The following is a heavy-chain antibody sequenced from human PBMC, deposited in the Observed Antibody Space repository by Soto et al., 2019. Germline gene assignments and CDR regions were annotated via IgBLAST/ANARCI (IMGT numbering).Heavy chain of an antibody. CDR3: ARDTAFVASGFLDP. J-gene: IGHJ5*02. CDR2: ISSSSSYI. V-gene: IGHV3-21*04. Sequence: LRLSCAASGFTFSSYSMNWVRQAPGKGLEWVSSISSSSSYIYYADSVKGRFTISRDNAKNSLYLHMNSLRVEDTAVYYCARDTAFVASGFLDPWGQGTLVTVSS. CDR1: GFTFSSYS. D-gene: IGHD3-22*01.